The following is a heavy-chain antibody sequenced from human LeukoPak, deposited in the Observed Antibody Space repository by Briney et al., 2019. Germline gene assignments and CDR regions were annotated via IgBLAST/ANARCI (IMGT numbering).Heavy chain of an antibody. J-gene: IGHJ3*02. V-gene: IGHV1-46*01. CDR1: GYTFTSYY. CDR3: ARVAERTYDSSGYGQNAFDI. CDR2: INPSGGST. Sequence: GASVKVFCKASGYTFTSYYMHWVRQAPGQGLEWMGIINPSGGSTSYAQKFQGRVTMTRDTSTSTVYMELSSLRSEDTAVYYCARVAERTYDSSGYGQNAFDIWGQGTMVTVSS. D-gene: IGHD3-22*01.